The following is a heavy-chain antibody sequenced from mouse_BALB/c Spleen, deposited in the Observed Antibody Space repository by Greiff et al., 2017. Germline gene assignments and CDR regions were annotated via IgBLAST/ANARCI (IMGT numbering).Heavy chain of an antibody. CDR3: ARRGYYGYDETWFAY. CDR1: GYAFSSYW. Sequence: VKLVESGAELVRPGSSVKISCKASGYAFSSYWMNWVKQRPGQGLEWIGQIYPGDGDTNYNGKFKGKATLTADKSSSTAYMQLSSLTSEDSAVYFCARRGYYGYDETWFAYWGQGTLVTVSA. V-gene: IGHV1-80*01. J-gene: IGHJ3*01. CDR2: IYPGDGDT. D-gene: IGHD2-2*01.